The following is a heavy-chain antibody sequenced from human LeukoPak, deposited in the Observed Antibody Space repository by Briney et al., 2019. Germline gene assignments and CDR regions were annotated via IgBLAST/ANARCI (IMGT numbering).Heavy chain of an antibody. J-gene: IGHJ4*02. Sequence: PGGSLRLSCAASGFTFSSYSMNWVRQAPGKGLEWVAVISYDGSNKKYGDSVKGRFTISRDNSKNTLYLQMNSLRAEDTAVYYCARDRLWIEPLDYWGQGTLVIVSS. D-gene: IGHD5-18*01. V-gene: IGHV3-30*03. CDR1: GFTFSSYS. CDR2: ISYDGSNK. CDR3: ARDRLWIEPLDY.